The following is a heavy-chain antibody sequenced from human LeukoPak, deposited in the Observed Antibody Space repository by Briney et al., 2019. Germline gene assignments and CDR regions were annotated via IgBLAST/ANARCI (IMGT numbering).Heavy chain of an antibody. D-gene: IGHD3-10*01. Sequence: GASVKVSCKASEYRFTDKYMHWVRQAPGQGLEWMGRINPNSGGTNYAQKFQGRVTMTTDTSMSTAYMELSRLRSDDTAVYYCARDLWFGEAHDYWGQGTLVTVSS. CDR2: INPNSGGT. CDR1: EYRFTDKY. J-gene: IGHJ4*02. CDR3: ARDLWFGEAHDY. V-gene: IGHV1-2*02.